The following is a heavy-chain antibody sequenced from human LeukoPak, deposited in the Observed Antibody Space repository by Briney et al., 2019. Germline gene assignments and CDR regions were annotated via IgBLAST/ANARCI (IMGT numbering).Heavy chain of an antibody. Sequence: KTSETLSLTCAVYGGSFSGYYWSWIRQPPGKGLEWIGEINHSGSTNYNPSLKSRVTISVDTSKNQFSLKLSSVTAADTAVYYCARDWVQLWFHHWGQGTLVTVSS. CDR1: GGSFSGYY. CDR2: INHSGST. D-gene: IGHD5-18*01. J-gene: IGHJ5*02. CDR3: ARDWVQLWFHH. V-gene: IGHV4-34*01.